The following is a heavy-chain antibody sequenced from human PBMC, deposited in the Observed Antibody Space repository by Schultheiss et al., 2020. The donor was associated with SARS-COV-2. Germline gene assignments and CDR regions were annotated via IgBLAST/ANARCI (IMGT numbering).Heavy chain of an antibody. CDR3: ARAADCSGGSCYQASYAFDI. D-gene: IGHD2-15*01. CDR1: GGSISSYY. J-gene: IGHJ3*02. Sequence: SQTLSLTCTVSGGSISSYYWSWIRQPPGKGLEWIGYIYHSGSTYYNPSLKSRVTISVDRSKNQFSLKLSSVTAADTAVYYCARAADCSGGSCYQASYAFDIWGQGTMVTVSS. V-gene: IGHV4-59*12. CDR2: IYHSGST.